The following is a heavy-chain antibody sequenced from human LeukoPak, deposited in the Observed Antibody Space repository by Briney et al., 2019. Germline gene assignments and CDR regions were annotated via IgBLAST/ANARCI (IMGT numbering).Heavy chain of an antibody. CDR3: ARGVGYDDTLGSYFGFFDH. Sequence: SGTLSLTCSVSGYSISTAFSWGWIRQSPGRGLEWIGSLYHSESTYYNPSLKSRVTISLDTSKNHFSLTLSTVTAVDTAVYYCARGVGYDDTLGSYFGFFDHWSQGTLVTVSS. CDR1: GYSISTAFS. CDR2: LYHSEST. D-gene: IGHD3-22*01. J-gene: IGHJ4*02. V-gene: IGHV4-38-2*02.